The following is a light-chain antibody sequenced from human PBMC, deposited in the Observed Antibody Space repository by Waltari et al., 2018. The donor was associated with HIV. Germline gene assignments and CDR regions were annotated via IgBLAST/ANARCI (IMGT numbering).Light chain of an antibody. CDR1: QNVFSD. CDR2: GAS. Sequence: ETVMTQSPGTLSVSPGGRATLSCRASQNVFSDLAWYHQKPGQAPRLLLLGASKRATGVPARFSGSGSGTEFTLTITSLQSEDYGLYHCQQYKTWPLTFGQGTRVEIK. CDR3: QQYKTWPLT. V-gene: IGKV3-15*01. J-gene: IGKJ1*01.